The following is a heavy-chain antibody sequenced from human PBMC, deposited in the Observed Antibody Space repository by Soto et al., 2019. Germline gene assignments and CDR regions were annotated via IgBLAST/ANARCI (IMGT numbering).Heavy chain of an antibody. V-gene: IGHV3-23*01. Sequence: EVQLLESGGGLVQPGGSLRLSCAASGFTFSSYAMSWVRQAPGKGLEWVSAISGSGGSTYYADSVKGRFTISRDNSKNPLYLQMNGLRAEDTAVYYCAKNVWGITILGGMDAWGQGTTVTVSS. CDR3: AKNVWGITILGGMDA. CDR1: GFTFSSYA. CDR2: ISGSGGST. J-gene: IGHJ6*02. D-gene: IGHD3-9*01.